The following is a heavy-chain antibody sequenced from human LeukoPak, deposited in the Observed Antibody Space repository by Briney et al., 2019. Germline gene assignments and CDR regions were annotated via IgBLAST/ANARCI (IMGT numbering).Heavy chain of an antibody. J-gene: IGHJ4*02. CDR3: ARGFGSGYDFYFDY. CDR1: GYTFTSYA. V-gene: IGHV7-4-1*02. Sequence: ASAKVSCKASGYTFTSYAMNWVRQAPGQGLEWMGWINTNAGNPTYAQGFTGRFVFSLDTSVSTAYLQISSLKAEDTAVYYCARGFGSGYDFYFDYWGQGTLVTVSS. CDR2: INTNAGNP. D-gene: IGHD5-12*01.